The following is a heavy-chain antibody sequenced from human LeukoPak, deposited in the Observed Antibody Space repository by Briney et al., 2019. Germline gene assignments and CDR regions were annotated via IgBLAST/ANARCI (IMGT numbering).Heavy chain of an antibody. CDR3: ARHDYGGSLSFDY. CDR1: GGSISSSSYY. J-gene: IGHJ4*02. Sequence: PSETLSLTCTVSGGSISSSSYYWGWIRQPPGKGLEWIGSIYYSGSTYYNPSLKSRVTMSVDTSKNQFSLKLSSVTAADTAVYYCARHDYGGSLSFDYWGQGTLVTVSS. D-gene: IGHD4/OR15-4a*01. V-gene: IGHV4-39*01. CDR2: IYYSGST.